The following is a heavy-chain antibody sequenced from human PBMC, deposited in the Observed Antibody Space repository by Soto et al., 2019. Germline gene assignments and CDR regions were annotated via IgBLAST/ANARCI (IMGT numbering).Heavy chain of an antibody. D-gene: IGHD2-15*01. CDR3: ARQLPQGYCSGGSCYSAGYYFDY. CDR2: IYYSGST. Sequence: SETLSLTCTVSGGSISSSSYYWGWIRQPPGKGLEWIGSIYYSGSTYYNPSLKSRVTISVDTSKNQFSLKLSSVTAADTAVYYCARQLPQGYCSGGSCYSAGYYFDYWGQGNLVTVSS. V-gene: IGHV4-39*01. J-gene: IGHJ4*02. CDR1: GGSISSSSYY.